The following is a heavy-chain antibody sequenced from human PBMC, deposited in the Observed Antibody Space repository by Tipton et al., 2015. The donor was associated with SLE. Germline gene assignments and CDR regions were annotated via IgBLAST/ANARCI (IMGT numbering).Heavy chain of an antibody. D-gene: IGHD6-13*01. J-gene: IGHJ3*02. V-gene: IGHV4-39*07. CDR2: IDNSGST. CDR1: GASISSSSYF. Sequence: TLSLTCTVSGASISSSSYFWGWIRQSPGKGLEWIGSIDNSGSTYDNPSLKSRVTISIDTSKNQFSLRLTSLTAADTAVYYCARVVYSFSDAFDIWGQGTLVTVSS. CDR3: ARVVYSFSDAFDI.